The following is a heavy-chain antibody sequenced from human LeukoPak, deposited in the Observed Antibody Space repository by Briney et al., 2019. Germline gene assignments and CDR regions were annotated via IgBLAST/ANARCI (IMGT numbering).Heavy chain of an antibody. J-gene: IGHJ6*03. Sequence: GGSLRLSCAASGFTFSSYWMHWVRQAPGKGLVWVSRINSDGSSTSYADSVKGRFTISRDNAKNTLYLQMNSLRAEDTALYYCAKDRGYSGYDYMDVWGKGTTVTISS. CDR1: GFTFSSYW. CDR3: AKDRGYSGYDYMDV. V-gene: IGHV3-74*01. D-gene: IGHD5-12*01. CDR2: INSDGSST.